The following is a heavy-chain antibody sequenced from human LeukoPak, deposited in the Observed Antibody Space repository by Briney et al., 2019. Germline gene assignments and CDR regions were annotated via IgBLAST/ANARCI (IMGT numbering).Heavy chain of an antibody. CDR2: IYYSGST. J-gene: IGHJ5*02. D-gene: IGHD6-6*01. V-gene: IGHV4-59*01. Sequence: SETLSLTCTVSGGSISSYYWSWIRQPPGRGLQWIGYIYYSGSTNYNPSLKSRVTISVDTSKNQFSLKLSSVTAADTAVYYCARGASIAARYWVAPWGQGTLVTVSS. CDR3: ARGASIAARYWVAP. CDR1: GGSISSYY.